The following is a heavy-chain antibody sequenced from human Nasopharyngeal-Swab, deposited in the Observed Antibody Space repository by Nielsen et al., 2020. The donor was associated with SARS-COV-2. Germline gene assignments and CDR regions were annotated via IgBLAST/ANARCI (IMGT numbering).Heavy chain of an antibody. CDR1: GFTFDDYA. Sequence: SLKISCAASGFTFDDYAMHWVRQAPGKGLEWVSGISWNSGSIGYADSVKGRFTISRDNAKNSLYLQMNSLKTEDTAVYYCTGLYIGSYGFDPWGQGTLVTVSS. J-gene: IGHJ5*02. D-gene: IGHD1-26*01. CDR3: TGLYIGSYGFDP. V-gene: IGHV3-9*01. CDR2: ISWNSGSI.